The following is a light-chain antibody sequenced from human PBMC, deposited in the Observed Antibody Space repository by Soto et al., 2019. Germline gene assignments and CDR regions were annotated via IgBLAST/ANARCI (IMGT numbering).Light chain of an antibody. J-gene: IGKJ4*02. Sequence: VLTQSPRTLSLSPGERATLSCRASQNVNNNFVAWYQQKPGQAPSLLIYGVSDRATGVPDRFSGSGSGTDFTLTISRLEPEYVAVYYCQQHGASITFGGGTRVENK. CDR2: GVS. CDR3: QQHGASIT. CDR1: QNVNNNF. V-gene: IGKV3-20*01.